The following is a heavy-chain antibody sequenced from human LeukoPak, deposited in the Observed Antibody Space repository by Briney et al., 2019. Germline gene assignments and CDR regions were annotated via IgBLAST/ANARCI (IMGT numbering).Heavy chain of an antibody. CDR2: IYYSGST. D-gene: IGHD1-26*01. CDR3: ASCDGSYGAFDI. V-gene: IGHV4-39*07. CDR1: GGSISSSSYY. J-gene: IGHJ3*02. Sequence: PSETLSLTCTVSGGSISSSSYYWGWIRQPPGKGLEWIGSIYYSGSTYYNPSLKSRVTISVDTSKNQFSLKLSSVTAADTAVYYCASCDGSYGAFDIWGQGTMVTVSS.